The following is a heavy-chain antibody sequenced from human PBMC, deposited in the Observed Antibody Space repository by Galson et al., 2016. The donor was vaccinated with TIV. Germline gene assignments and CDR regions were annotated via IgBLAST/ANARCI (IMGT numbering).Heavy chain of an antibody. CDR3: ARLVSRSWYADWFDP. CDR1: GYTFTNDH. CDR2: MNPDNAKT. Sequence: SGYTFTNDHIHWVRQDSGQGPEWVGWMNPDNAKTGFAQKFQGRVAMTRNTSVSTVYMELSMLTSEDTAVYYCARLVSRSWYADWFDPWGQGTTVTVSS. J-gene: IGHJ5*01. D-gene: IGHD6-13*01. V-gene: IGHV1-8*01.